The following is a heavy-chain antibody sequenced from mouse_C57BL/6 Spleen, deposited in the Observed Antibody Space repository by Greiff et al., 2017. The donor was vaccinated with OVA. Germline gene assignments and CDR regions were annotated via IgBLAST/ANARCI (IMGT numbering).Heavy chain of an antibody. CDR2: IYPGDGDT. J-gene: IGHJ2*01. Sequence: QVQLQQSGAELVKPGASVKISCKASGYAFSSYWMNWVKQRPGKGLEGIGQIYPGDGDTNYNGKFKGKATLTADKSSSTAYMQLSSLTSEDSAVYFCARRGGQYYFDYWGQGTTLTVSS. CDR3: ARRGGQYYFDY. V-gene: IGHV1-80*01. D-gene: IGHD3-3*01. CDR1: GYAFSSYW.